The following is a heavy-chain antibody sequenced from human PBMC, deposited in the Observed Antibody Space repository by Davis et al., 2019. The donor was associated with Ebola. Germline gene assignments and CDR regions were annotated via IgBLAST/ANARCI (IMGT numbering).Heavy chain of an antibody. V-gene: IGHV1-46*01. CDR1: GYTFTSYY. Sequence: ASVKVSCKASGYTFTSYYMHWVRQAPGQGLEWMGIINPSGGSTSYAQKFQGRVTMTRDTSTSAVYMELSSLRSEDTAVYYCAREDIVVVVAATGGPGYYGMDVWGKGTTVTVSS. CDR3: AREDIVVVVAATGGPGYYGMDV. D-gene: IGHD2-15*01. CDR2: INPSGGST. J-gene: IGHJ6*04.